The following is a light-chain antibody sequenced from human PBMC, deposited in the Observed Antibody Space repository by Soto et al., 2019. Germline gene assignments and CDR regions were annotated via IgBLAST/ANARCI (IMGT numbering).Light chain of an antibody. CDR1: QKITTY. V-gene: IGKV1-39*01. Sequence: DIQMTQSPSSLSASVGARVPITCRASQKITTYLNWYQKRKGKAPSLLIYAATYLRNGVPSRLSGSGYGTDLTITINGMKNDDFETYLCHQIHSNTWTFGHGTKVDIK. CDR3: HQIHSNTWT. J-gene: IGKJ1*01. CDR2: AAT.